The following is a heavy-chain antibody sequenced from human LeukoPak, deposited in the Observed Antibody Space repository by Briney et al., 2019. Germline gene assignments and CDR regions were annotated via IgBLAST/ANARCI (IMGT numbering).Heavy chain of an antibody. CDR1: GASVSGGGYY. Sequence: SETLSLTCTVSGASVSGGGYYWSWIRQHPGKGLEWIGFTSYSGGAYYNPSLMSRITMSVDKSKNQFSLKLSSVTAADTAVYYCARDRIAVAGGPFTWYGMDVWGQGTTVTVSS. CDR3: ARDRIAVAGGPFTWYGMDV. J-gene: IGHJ6*02. V-gene: IGHV4-31*03. D-gene: IGHD6-19*01. CDR2: TSYSGGA.